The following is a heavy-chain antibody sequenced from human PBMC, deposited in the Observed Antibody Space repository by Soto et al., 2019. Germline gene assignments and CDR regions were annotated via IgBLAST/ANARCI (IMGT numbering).Heavy chain of an antibody. Sequence: GGSLRLSCAASGFTFSSYAMTWVCQAPGKGLEWVSSISFSDGGTYYADSVKGRLTISRDNSKDTLFLQMNSLRVEDTAVYYCVKDDRILGRRYFDLWGRGTLVTVS. D-gene: IGHD2-15*01. CDR2: ISFSDGGT. CDR1: GFTFSSYA. V-gene: IGHV3-23*01. CDR3: VKDDRILGRRYFDL. J-gene: IGHJ2*01.